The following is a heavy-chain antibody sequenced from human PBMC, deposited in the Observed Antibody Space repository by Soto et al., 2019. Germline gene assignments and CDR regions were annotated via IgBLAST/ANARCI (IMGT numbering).Heavy chain of an antibody. Sequence: PGGSLRLSCAASGFTFSSYSMNWVRQAPGKGLEWVSYISSSSSTIYYADSVKGRFTISRDNAKNSLYLQMNSLRDEDTAVYYCARDARNTYYDFWSGPRRAHYFDYWGQGT. D-gene: IGHD3-3*01. CDR1: GFTFSSYS. V-gene: IGHV3-48*02. CDR3: ARDARNTYYDFWSGPRRAHYFDY. CDR2: ISSSSSTI. J-gene: IGHJ4*02.